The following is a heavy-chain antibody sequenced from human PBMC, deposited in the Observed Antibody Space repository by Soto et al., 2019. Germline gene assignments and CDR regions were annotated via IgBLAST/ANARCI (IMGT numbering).Heavy chain of an antibody. Sequence: EVQLVESGGGLVKPGGSLRLSCAASGFTFSSYSMNWVRQAPGKGLEWVSSISSSSSYIYYADSVKGRFTISRDNAKNSLYLQMNSLRAEDTAVYYCARAGCSSGWETFERGQGTLVTVSS. CDR3: ARAGCSSGWETFE. J-gene: IGHJ4*02. D-gene: IGHD6-19*01. CDR2: ISSSSSYI. V-gene: IGHV3-21*01. CDR1: GFTFSSYS.